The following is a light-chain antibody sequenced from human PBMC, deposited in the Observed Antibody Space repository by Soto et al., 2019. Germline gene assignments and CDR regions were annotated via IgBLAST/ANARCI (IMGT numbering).Light chain of an antibody. J-gene: IGLJ3*02. CDR1: SSDGGGYNY. CDR3: SSYASSSTLVL. V-gene: IGLV2-14*01. Sequence: QSALTQPASVSESPGQSITISCTGTSSDGGGYNYVSWYQQDPGKAPKLMMYDVINRTSGVSNRFSGSKSGNTASLTISELQAKEVVDYYCSSYASSSTLVLFGGGAKLTVL. CDR2: DVI.